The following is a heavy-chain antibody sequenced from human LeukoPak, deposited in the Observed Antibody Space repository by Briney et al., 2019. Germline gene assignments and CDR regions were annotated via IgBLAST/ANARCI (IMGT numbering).Heavy chain of an antibody. D-gene: IGHD2-2*01. CDR3: AGDLPEEYQLQHTQFDY. J-gene: IGHJ4*02. Sequence: ASVKVSCKASGYTFTGYYMHWVRLAPGQGLEWMGWINPNSGGTNYAQKFQGRVTMTRDTSISTAYMELSRLRSDDTAVYYCAGDLPEEYQLQHTQFDYWGQGTLVTVSS. CDR1: GYTFTGYY. V-gene: IGHV1-2*02. CDR2: INPNSGGT.